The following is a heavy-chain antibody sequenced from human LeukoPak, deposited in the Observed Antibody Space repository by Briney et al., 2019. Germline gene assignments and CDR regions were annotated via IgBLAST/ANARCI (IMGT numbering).Heavy chain of an antibody. CDR2: IYSGGST. CDR1: GFTVSSNY. D-gene: IGHD6-19*01. Sequence: GGSLRLSCAASGFTVSSNYMSWVRQAPGKGLEWVSVIYSGGSTYYADSVKGRFTISRDNSKNTLYLQMNSLRAEDTAVYYCASPGIAVAGYGYWDQGTLVTVSS. CDR3: ASPGIAVAGYGY. J-gene: IGHJ4*02. V-gene: IGHV3-53*01.